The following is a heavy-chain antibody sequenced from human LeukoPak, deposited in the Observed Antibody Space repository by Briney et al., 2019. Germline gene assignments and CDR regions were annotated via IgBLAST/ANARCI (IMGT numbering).Heavy chain of an antibody. Sequence: SVKVSCKASGGTFSSYAISWVRQAPGQGLEWMGGIIPIFGTANYAQKFQGRVTIIADESTSTAYMELSSLRSEDTAVYYCAGYDYGDYAYFDYWGQGTLVTVSS. CDR3: AGYDYGDYAYFDY. V-gene: IGHV1-69*13. J-gene: IGHJ4*02. CDR2: IIPIFGTA. CDR1: GGTFSSYA. D-gene: IGHD4-17*01.